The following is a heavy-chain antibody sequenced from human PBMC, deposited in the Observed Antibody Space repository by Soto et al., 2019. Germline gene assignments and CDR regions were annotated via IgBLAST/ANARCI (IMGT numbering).Heavy chain of an antibody. V-gene: IGHV1-46*03. CDR3: ARDLFRLGELSPIDY. J-gene: IGHJ4*02. Sequence: ASVKVSCKASGYTFTSYYMHWVRQAPGQGLEWMGIINPSGGSTSYAQKFQGRVTMTRDTSTSTVYMELSSLRSEDTAVYYCARDLFRLGELSPIDYWGQGTLVTAPQ. CDR2: INPSGGST. D-gene: IGHD3-16*02. CDR1: GYTFTSYY.